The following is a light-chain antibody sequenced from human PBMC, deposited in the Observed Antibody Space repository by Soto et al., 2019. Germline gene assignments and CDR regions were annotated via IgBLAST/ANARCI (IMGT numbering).Light chain of an antibody. J-gene: IGLJ2*01. CDR3: CSYAGSITLL. Sequence: QSVLTQPASVSGSPGQSITISCTGTSSDVGGYNLVSWYQQHPGKTPKLMIYEGSKRPSGVSNRFSGSKSGNTASLTISGLQAEDEADYYCCSYAGSITLLFGGGTKLTVL. CDR2: EGS. CDR1: SSDVGGYNL. V-gene: IGLV2-23*01.